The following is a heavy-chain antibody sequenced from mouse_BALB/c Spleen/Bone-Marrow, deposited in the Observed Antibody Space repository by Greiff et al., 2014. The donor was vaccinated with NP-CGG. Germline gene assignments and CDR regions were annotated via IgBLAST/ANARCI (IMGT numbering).Heavy chain of an antibody. CDR3: AIYYYGSSGFAY. D-gene: IGHD1-1*01. J-gene: IGHJ3*01. Sequence: QLQQSGAELVKPGASVKLSCTASGFNIKDTYMHWVKQRPEQGLEWIGRIDPANGNTKYDPKFQGKATITADTSSNTAYLQLSSLTSEDTAVYYCAIYYYGSSGFAYWGQGTLVTVSA. CDR1: GFNIKDTY. CDR2: IDPANGNT. V-gene: IGHV14-3*02.